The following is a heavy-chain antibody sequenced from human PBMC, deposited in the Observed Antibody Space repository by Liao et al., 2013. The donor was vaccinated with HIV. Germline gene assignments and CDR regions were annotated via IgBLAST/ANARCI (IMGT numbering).Heavy chain of an antibody. V-gene: IGHV4-61*02. J-gene: IGHJ3*02. CDR2: IYYSEST. CDR3: ARAGGRYAGFDI. D-gene: IGHD3-16*01. CDR1: GDLIRRDNYY. Sequence: QVRLQESGPGLVKPSQTLSLTCTVSGDLIRRDNYYWTWIRQPAGKGLEWIGNIYYSESTYYNPSLKSRVAMSLDTSDNHFSLTLRSATAADTAVYYCARAGGRYAGFDIWGQGTMVTVSS.